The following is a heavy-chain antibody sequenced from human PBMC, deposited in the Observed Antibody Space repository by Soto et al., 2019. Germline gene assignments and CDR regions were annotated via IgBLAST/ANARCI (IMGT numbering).Heavy chain of an antibody. CDR2: ISYDGSNK. V-gene: IGHV3-30-3*01. D-gene: IGHD2-15*01. J-gene: IGHJ5*02. CDR3: ARDLGHCSGGSRYPNNWFDP. Sequence: PGGSLRLCSAASGFSLSSYAMHGVLKTPGKGLEWVAVISYDGSNKYYADSVKGRFTISRDNSKNTLYLQMNSLRAEDTAVYYCARDLGHCSGGSRYPNNWFDPWGQGTLVTVSS. CDR1: GFSLSSYA.